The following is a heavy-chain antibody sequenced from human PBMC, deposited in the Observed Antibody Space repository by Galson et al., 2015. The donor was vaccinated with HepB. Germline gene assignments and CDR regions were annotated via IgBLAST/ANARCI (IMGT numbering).Heavy chain of an antibody. Sequence: PALVKPTQTLTLTCTSSGFSLSTDGMRVSWIRQPPGKALEWLARIGWDDDKFYNTSLKTRLTISKGTSKNQVVLTMTNMDPVDTATYYCARSTSGSQYFDYWGQGTLVTVSS. D-gene: IGHD3-10*01. J-gene: IGHJ4*02. CDR3: ARSTSGSQYFDY. CDR2: IGWDDDK. CDR1: GFSLSTDGMR. V-gene: IGHV2-70*04.